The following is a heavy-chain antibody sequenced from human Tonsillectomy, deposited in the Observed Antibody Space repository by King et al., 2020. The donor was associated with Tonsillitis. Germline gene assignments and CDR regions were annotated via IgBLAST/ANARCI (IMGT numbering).Heavy chain of an antibody. Sequence: EVQLVESGGGLVQPGGSLRLSCAASGFTFSIYNMNWVRQAPGKGLEWISYIIGSTNTVSYADSVKGRFTISRDNAKNPLYLQMNSLRDEDTAVYYCARDGNGHFDYWGQGALVTVSS. D-gene: IGHD1-1*01. CDR2: IIGSTNTV. CDR1: GFTFSIYN. J-gene: IGHJ4*02. CDR3: ARDGNGHFDY. V-gene: IGHV3-48*02.